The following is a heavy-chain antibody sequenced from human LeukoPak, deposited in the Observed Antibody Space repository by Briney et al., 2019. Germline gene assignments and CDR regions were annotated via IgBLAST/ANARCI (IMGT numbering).Heavy chain of an antibody. J-gene: IGHJ4*02. Sequence: SQTLSLTCAISGDSVSGNSAAWNWIRQSPSRGLEWLGRTYYRSKWYNDYAVSVKSRITINPDTSKNQFSLQLNSVTPEDTAVYYCARVPSYSSSWGTYYFDYWGQGTLVTVSS. CDR3: ARVPSYSSSWGTYYFDY. V-gene: IGHV6-1*01. D-gene: IGHD6-13*01. CDR2: TYYRSKWYN. CDR1: GDSVSGNSAA.